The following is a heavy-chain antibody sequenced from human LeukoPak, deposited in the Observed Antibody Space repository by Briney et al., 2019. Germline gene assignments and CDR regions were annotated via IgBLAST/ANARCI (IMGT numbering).Heavy chain of an antibody. V-gene: IGHV4-39*02. CDR3: ARLLDH. CDR2: INHSGST. CDR1: GGSISSSSFY. J-gene: IGHJ4*02. Sequence: SETLSLTCSVAGGSISSSSFYWCWLRQPPEKGLEWVGVINHSGSTNYNPSLKSRVTISVDTSKNHFSLKLSSVTAADTAVYYCARLLDHWAQGTLVIVTA.